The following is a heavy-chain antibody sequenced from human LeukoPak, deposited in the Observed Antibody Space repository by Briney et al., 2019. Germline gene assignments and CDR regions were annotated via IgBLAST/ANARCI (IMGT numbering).Heavy chain of an antibody. J-gene: IGHJ4*02. D-gene: IGHD3-10*01. CDR1: GFTFSSYG. V-gene: IGHV3-30*02. CDR3: AKLKAYYYGSGSYG. Sequence: PGGSLRLSCAASGFTFSSYGMHWVRQAPGKGLEWVAFIRYDGSNKYYADSVKGRFTISRDNSKNTLYLQMNSLRAEDTAVYYCAKLKAYYYGSGSYGWGQGTLVTVSS. CDR2: IRYDGSNK.